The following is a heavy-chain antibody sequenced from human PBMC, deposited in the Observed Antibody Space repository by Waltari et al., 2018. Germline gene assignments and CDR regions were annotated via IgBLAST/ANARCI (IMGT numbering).Heavy chain of an antibody. D-gene: IGHD2-21*01. CDR2: ISGSGGST. J-gene: IGHJ4*02. CDR1: GFTFSSYA. CDR3: ARGPSVWRY. Sequence: EVQLVESGGGLVQPGGSLRLSCAASGFTFSSYAMSWVREAPEKRLEWVSAISGSGGSTYYTDSVKGRFTISRDNSKNTLYLQMNSLRAEDTAVYYCARGPSVWRYWGQGTLVTVSS. V-gene: IGHV3-23*04.